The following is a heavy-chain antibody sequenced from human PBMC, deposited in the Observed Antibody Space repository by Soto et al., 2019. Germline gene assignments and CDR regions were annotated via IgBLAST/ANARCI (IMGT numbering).Heavy chain of an antibody. CDR2: ISYDGSNK. Sequence: GGSLRLSCAASGFTFSSYAMHWVRQAPGKGLEWVAVISYDGSNKYYADSVKGRFTISRDNSKNTLYLQMNSLRAEDRAVYYCAREATDCGGDCYYYYGMDVWGQGTTVTVSS. D-gene: IGHD2-21*02. CDR3: AREATDCGGDCYYYYGMDV. J-gene: IGHJ6*02. CDR1: GFTFSSYA. V-gene: IGHV3-30-3*01.